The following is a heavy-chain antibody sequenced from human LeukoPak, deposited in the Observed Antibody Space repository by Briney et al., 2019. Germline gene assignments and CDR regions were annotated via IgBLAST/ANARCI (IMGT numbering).Heavy chain of an antibody. CDR2: IYHTGST. J-gene: IGHJ6*03. CDR1: GGSISSGGYY. CDR3: ARTRGAPTPYYYMDV. Sequence: SETLSLTCTVSGGSISSGGYYWSWIRQPPGRVLEWIGYIYHTGSTYYNPSLKSRVTISVDRSKNQFSLKLSSVTAADTAVYYCARTRGAPTPYYYMDVWGKGTTVTVSS. V-gene: IGHV4-30-2*01. D-gene: IGHD1-26*01.